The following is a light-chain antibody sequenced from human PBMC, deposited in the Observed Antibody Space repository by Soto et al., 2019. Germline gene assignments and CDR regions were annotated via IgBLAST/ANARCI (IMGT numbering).Light chain of an antibody. CDR2: EVS. V-gene: IGLV2-8*01. CDR3: SSYAGSKNLGV. J-gene: IGLJ1*01. CDR1: SSDVGGYNY. Sequence: QSALTQPPSASGSPGQSVTISCTGTSSDVGGYNYVSWYQQHPGKAPKLMIYEVSKRPSGVPDRFSGSKSGNTASLTVSGLQAEDEAEYYCSSYAGSKNLGVFGTGTKVTVL.